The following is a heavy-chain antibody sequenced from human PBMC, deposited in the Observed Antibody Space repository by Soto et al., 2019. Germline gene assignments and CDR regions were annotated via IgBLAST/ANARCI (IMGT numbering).Heavy chain of an antibody. D-gene: IGHD3-10*01. CDR3: ARGYFGSGSYCDS. CDR1: GFTFRSYW. J-gene: IGHJ4*02. Sequence: PRGSLRLSCAASGFTFRSYWMHWVRQAPGKGLVWVSRIHNDGSTTNYADSVKGRFTISRDNAKSTLYLQMNSLRAEDTAIYYCARGYFGSGSYCDSWGQGTLVTVSS. CDR2: IHNDGSTT. V-gene: IGHV3-74*01.